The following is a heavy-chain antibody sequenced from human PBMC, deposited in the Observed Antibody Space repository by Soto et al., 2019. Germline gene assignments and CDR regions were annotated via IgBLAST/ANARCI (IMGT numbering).Heavy chain of an antibody. Sequence: GESLKISCKGSGYSFTSYWIGWVRQMPGKGLEWMGIIYPGDSDTRYSPSFQGQVTISADKSISTAYLQWSSPKASDTAMYYCARLEGEWELPSGAFDIWGQGTMVTVSS. CDR2: IYPGDSDT. J-gene: IGHJ3*02. V-gene: IGHV5-51*01. CDR1: GYSFTSYW. D-gene: IGHD1-26*01. CDR3: ARLEGEWELPSGAFDI.